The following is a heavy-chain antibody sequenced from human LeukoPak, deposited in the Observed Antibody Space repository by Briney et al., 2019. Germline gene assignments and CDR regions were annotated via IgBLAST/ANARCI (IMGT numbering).Heavy chain of an antibody. J-gene: IGHJ4*02. Sequence: GGSLRLSCAASGFTFGDYSMNWVRQAPGKGPEWLSYISSSSGTKFYADSVKGRFTISRDNAKKSLYLQMDSLRAEDTAVYFCSSGNLFDYWGQGTLDTVSS. D-gene: IGHD1-1*01. V-gene: IGHV3-48*04. CDR2: ISSSSGTK. CDR3: SSGNLFDY. CDR1: GFTFGDYS.